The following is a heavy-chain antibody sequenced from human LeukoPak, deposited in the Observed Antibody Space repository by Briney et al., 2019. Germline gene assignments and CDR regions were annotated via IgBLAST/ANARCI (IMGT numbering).Heavy chain of an antibody. CDR2: ISVNGDAM. CDR1: GFTFSGYE. CDR3: ARKTDRLGAVGRDRYFDL. D-gene: IGHD6-13*01. J-gene: IGHJ2*01. V-gene: IGHV3-48*03. Sequence: PGGSLRLSCTASGFTFSGYEMTWVRQAPGKGLEWMSYISVNGDAMHYADSVRGRFTTSRDDAKNSLYLHMNSLRVEDTAIYYCARKTDRLGAVGRDRYFDLWGRGTLITVSS.